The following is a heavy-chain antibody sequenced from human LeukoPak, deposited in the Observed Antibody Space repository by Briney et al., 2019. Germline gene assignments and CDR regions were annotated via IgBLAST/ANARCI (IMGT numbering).Heavy chain of an antibody. CDR3: ARQQAAAGLFDY. CDR1: GGSISSSSYY. CDR2: IYYSGST. V-gene: IGHV4-39*01. D-gene: IGHD6-13*01. J-gene: IGHJ4*02. Sequence: SETLSLTCTVSGGSISSSSYYWGWIRQPPGKGLEWIGSIYYSGSTYYNPSLKSRVTISVDTSKNQFSLKLSSVTAADTAVYYCARQQAAAGLFDYWGQGTLVTVSS.